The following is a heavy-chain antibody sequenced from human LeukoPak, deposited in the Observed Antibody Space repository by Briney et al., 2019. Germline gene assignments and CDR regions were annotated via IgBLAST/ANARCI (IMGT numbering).Heavy chain of an antibody. D-gene: IGHD3-9*01. CDR1: GFTFSSYW. CDR3: ARGDILTQDYYFDY. Sequence: PGGSLRLSCVVSGFTFSSYWMHWVRQGPGKGLVWVSRINSDGSSTSYADSVKGRFTISRDNAKSTLYLQMNSLRAEDTAVYYCARGDILTQDYYFDYWGQGTLVTVSS. J-gene: IGHJ4*02. V-gene: IGHV3-74*01. CDR2: INSDGSST.